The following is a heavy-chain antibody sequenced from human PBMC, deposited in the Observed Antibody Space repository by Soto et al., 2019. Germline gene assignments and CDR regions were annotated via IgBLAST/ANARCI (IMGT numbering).Heavy chain of an antibody. J-gene: IGHJ4*02. CDR1: GFTFSNYA. V-gene: IGHV3-30-3*01. Sequence: QVQQVESGGGVVQPGRSLRVSCAASGFTFSNYAMHWVRQAPGKGLEWVAVVSYDGSKQFYADSVEGRFTISRDSSKSTLYLHMDNLRDEDTAVYYCARDRVYYYDNSGYYNFDYWGQGTLVTVSS. CDR2: VSYDGSKQ. D-gene: IGHD3-22*01. CDR3: ARDRVYYYDNSGYYNFDY.